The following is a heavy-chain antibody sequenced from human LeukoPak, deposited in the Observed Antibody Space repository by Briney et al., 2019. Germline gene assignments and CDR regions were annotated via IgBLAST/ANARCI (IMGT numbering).Heavy chain of an antibody. V-gene: IGHV3-30-3*01. Sequence: PGRSLRLSCATSGFTFSSYAMHWVRQAPGKGLEWVAVISYDGSNKYYADSVKGRFTISRDNSKNTLYLQMNSLRAEDTAVYYCAGEHGNSGYDTNWFDPWGQGTLVTVSS. J-gene: IGHJ5*02. CDR3: AGEHGNSGYDTNWFDP. D-gene: IGHD5-12*01. CDR2: ISYDGSNK. CDR1: GFTFSSYA.